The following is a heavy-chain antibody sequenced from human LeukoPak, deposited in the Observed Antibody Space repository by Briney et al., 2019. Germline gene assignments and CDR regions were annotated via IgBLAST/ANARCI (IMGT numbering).Heavy chain of an antibody. CDR2: FNPDSGGT. V-gene: IGHV1-2*02. CDR1: GYTFTGYY. Sequence: ASVKVSCKASGYTFTGYYMHWVRQAPGQGLEWMGWFNPDSGGTHYAQKFQGRVTMTRDTSISTAYMELNRLRSDDTAVYYCARKACYGVCHYFDFWGPGTLVTVSS. J-gene: IGHJ4*02. D-gene: IGHD2-8*01. CDR3: ARKACYGVCHYFDF.